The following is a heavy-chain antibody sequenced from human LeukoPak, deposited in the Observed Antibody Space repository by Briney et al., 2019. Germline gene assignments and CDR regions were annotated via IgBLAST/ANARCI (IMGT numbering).Heavy chain of an antibody. CDR3: ARRRDFFDY. J-gene: IGHJ4*02. V-gene: IGHV3-11*01. CDR1: GFTLSDYY. CDR2: ISSSGSTI. Sequence: PGGSLRLSCAASGFTLSDYYMRWIRQAPGKGLEWVSYISSSGSTIDYADSVKGRFTISRDNAKDSLYLQMSSLRAEDTAVYYCARRRDFFDYWGQGTLVTVSS.